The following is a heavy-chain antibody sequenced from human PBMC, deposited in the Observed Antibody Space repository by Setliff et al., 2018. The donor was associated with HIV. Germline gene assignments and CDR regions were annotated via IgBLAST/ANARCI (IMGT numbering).Heavy chain of an antibody. D-gene: IGHD3-22*01. J-gene: IGHJ4*02. CDR2: MSGSGDTT. V-gene: IGHV3-23*01. CDR1: GFTFSNYA. Sequence: PGGSLRLSCAASGFTFSNYAMSWVRQAPGKGLEWVSVMSGSGDTTYYADSVKGRFTISRDNSKNTVYLQMNSLRAGDTAVYYCAKTFYYDSSGNHNFEYWGQGTLVTVSS. CDR3: AKTFYYDSSGNHNFEY.